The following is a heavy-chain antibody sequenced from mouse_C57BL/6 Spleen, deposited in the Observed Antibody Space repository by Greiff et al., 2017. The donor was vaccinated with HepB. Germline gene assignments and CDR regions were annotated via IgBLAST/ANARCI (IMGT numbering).Heavy chain of an antibody. CDR2: IYPGDGDT. CDR1: GYAFSSYW. D-gene: IGHD1-1*01. Sequence: QVQLQQSGAELVKPGASVKISCKASGYAFSSYWMNWVKQRPGKGLEWIGQIYPGDGDTNYNGKFKGKATLTADKSSSTAYMQLSSLTSEDSAVYFCARDYGSSHYWYFDVWGTGTTVTVSS. CDR3: ARDYGSSHYWYFDV. J-gene: IGHJ1*03. V-gene: IGHV1-80*01.